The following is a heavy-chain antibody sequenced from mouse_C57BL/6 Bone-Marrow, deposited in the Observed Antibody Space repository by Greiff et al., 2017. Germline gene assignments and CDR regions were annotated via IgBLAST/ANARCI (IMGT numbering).Heavy chain of an antibody. V-gene: IGHV3-6*01. CDR3: ARDYYGSSHYYAMDY. J-gene: IGHJ4*01. CDR1: GYSITSGYY. Sequence: EVKLQESGPGLVKPSQSLSLTCSVTGYSITSGYYWNWIRQFPGNKLEWMGYISYDGSNNYNPSLKNRISITRDTSKNQVFLKLNSVTTEDTATYYCARDYYGSSHYYAMDYWGQGTSVTVSS. CDR2: ISYDGSN. D-gene: IGHD1-1*01.